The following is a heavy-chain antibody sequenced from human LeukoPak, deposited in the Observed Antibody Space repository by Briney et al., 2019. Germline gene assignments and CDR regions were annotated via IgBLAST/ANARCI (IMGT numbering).Heavy chain of an antibody. J-gene: IGHJ4*02. CDR3: TQNSSSWRY. D-gene: IGHD6-13*01. CDR1: GFTFGDYA. V-gene: IGHV3-49*03. Sequence: GGSLRLSCTASGFTFGDYAMSWFRQAPGKGLEWVGFIRSKAYGGTTEYAASVKGRFTLSRDDSKNIAYLQMNSLKTEDTAVYYCTQNSSSWRYWGQGTLVTVSS. CDR2: IRSKAYGGTT.